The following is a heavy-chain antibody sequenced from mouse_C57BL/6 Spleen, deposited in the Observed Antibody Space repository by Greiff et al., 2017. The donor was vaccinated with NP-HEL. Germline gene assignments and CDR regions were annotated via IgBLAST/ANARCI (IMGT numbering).Heavy chain of an antibody. CDR1: GYTFTSYW. V-gene: IGHV1-61*01. CDR3: ARSTAYYFDY. J-gene: IGHJ2*01. Sequence: QLQQPGAELVRPGSSVKLSCKASGYTFTSYWMDWVKQRPGQGLEWIGNIYPSDSETHYNQKFKDKATLTVDKSSSTAYMQLSSLTSEDSAVYYCARSTAYYFDYWGQGTTLTVSS. D-gene: IGHD1-2*01. CDR2: IYPSDSET.